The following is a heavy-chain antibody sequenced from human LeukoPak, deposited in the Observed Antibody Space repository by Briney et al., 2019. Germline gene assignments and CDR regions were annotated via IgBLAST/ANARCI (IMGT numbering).Heavy chain of an antibody. Sequence: GGSLRLSCAASGFTFSDYYMSWVRQAPGKGLEWVSSIGSRSAYIYYADSVKGRFTISRDNAKNSLYLQMNSLRAEDTAVYYCARGARDGYNLDSWGQGALVTVSS. CDR1: GFTFSDYY. V-gene: IGHV3-11*06. D-gene: IGHD5-24*01. CDR3: ARGARDGYNLDS. CDR2: IGSRSAYI. J-gene: IGHJ4*02.